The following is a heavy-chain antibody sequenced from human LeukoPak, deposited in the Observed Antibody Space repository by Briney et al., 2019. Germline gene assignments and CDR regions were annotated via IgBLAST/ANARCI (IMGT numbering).Heavy chain of an antibody. J-gene: IGHJ4*02. V-gene: IGHV3-66*01. CDR2: IYSGGST. D-gene: IGHD3-10*01. CDR1: GFTVSSIY. Sequence: PGGSLRLSCAASGFTVSSIYMSWVRQAPGRGLEWVSVIYSGGSTYYADSVKGRFTISRDNSKNTLFLQMNSLRAGDTAVYYCARGTVTMVDYWGQGTLVTVSS. CDR3: ARGTVTMVDY.